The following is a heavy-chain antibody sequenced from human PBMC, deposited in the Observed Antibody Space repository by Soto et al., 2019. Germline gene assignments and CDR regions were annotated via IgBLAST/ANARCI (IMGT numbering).Heavy chain of an antibody. V-gene: IGHV3-30*18. D-gene: IGHD5-12*01. CDR2: MSYDGRVQ. Sequence: LRLSCEGAGFTYSSYGMHWVRHAPGKGRDWVAVMSYDGRVQHYADSVQGRFIISRDNSRNTLYLQMNSLRVEDTALYYCAKEGTPKVATRYDYWGQGTLVPVSP. CDR3: AKEGTPKVATRYDY. CDR1: GFTYSSYG. J-gene: IGHJ4*02.